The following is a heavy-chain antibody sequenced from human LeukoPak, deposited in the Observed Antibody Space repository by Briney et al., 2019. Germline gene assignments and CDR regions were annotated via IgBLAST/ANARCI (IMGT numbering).Heavy chain of an antibody. Sequence: ASVKVSCKASGYTFTSYYLHWVRQAPGQGLEWMGIINPSSGSTSYAQKFQGRVTMTRDTSTSTVYMELSSLRSEDTAVYFCARGTTSHGDFDYWGQGTLVTVSS. V-gene: IGHV1-46*01. CDR3: ARGTTSHGDFDY. D-gene: IGHD1-1*01. CDR2: INPSSGST. J-gene: IGHJ4*02. CDR1: GYTFTSYY.